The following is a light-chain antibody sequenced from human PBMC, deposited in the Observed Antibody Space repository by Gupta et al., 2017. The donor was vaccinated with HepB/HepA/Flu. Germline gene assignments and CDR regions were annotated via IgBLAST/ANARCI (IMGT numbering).Light chain of an antibody. J-gene: IGKJ3*01. CDR2: GAS. V-gene: IGKV3-20*01. CDR1: QSVSSSY. Sequence: EIVLTQYPGILSLSPGERATLFCRASQSVSSSYLAWYQQKPGQAPRLLIYGASSRATGIPDRFSGSGSGTDFTLTISRLEPEDFAVYYCQQYSSSLGFTFGPGTKVDIK. CDR3: QQYSSSLGFT.